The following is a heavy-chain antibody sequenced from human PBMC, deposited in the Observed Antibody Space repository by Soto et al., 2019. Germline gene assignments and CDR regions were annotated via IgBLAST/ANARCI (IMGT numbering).Heavy chain of an antibody. D-gene: IGHD3-3*01. CDR3: AKARAQYYDFWCGYPVDY. J-gene: IGHJ4*02. CDR1: GFTFSSYA. Sequence: EVQLLESGGGLVQPGGSLRLSCAASGFTFSSYAMSWVRQAPGKGLEWVSAISGRGGSTYYADSVRGRFTISRDNSKNTLYQQRNSMRAEDTAVYYSAKARAQYYDFWCGYPVDYWGQGTLVTVSS. CDR2: ISGRGGST. V-gene: IGHV3-23*01.